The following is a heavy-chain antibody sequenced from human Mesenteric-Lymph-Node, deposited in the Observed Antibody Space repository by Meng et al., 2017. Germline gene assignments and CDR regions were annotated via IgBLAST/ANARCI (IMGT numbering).Heavy chain of an antibody. CDR1: GYTFTDYY. Sequence: ASVKVSCKASGYTFTDYYLHWVRQAPGQGLEWMGWINPNSGGANYAQQFQGRVTMPRDTSISTAYMELSRLTSDDTAVYYCARGGGNRGLDAFDIWGQGTLVTVSS. CDR2: INPNSGGA. V-gene: IGHV1-2*02. J-gene: IGHJ3*02. CDR3: ARGGGNRGLDAFDI. D-gene: IGHD7-27*01.